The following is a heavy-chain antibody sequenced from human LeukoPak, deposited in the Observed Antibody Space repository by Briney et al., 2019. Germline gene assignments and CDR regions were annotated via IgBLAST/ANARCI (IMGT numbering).Heavy chain of an antibody. J-gene: IGHJ4*02. D-gene: IGHD3-22*01. CDR3: ASGQYYYNSSGYSHFDY. CDR2: ISYDGSNK. CDR1: GFTFSSYG. V-gene: IGHV3-30*03. Sequence: GGSLRLSCAASGFTFSSYGMHCVRQAPGKGLEWVAVISYDGSNKYYADSVKGRFTISRDNSKNTLYLQMNSLRAEDTAVYYCASGQYYYNSSGYSHFDYWGQGTLVTVSS.